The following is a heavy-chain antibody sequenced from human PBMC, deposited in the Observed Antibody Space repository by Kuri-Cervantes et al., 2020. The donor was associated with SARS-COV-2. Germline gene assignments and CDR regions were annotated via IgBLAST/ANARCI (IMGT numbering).Heavy chain of an antibody. CDR1: GGSISSYY. D-gene: IGHD1-1*01. V-gene: IGHV4-34*01. Sequence: SETLSLTCTVSGGSISSYYWSWIRQPAGKGLEWIGEINHSGSTNYNPSLKSRVTISVDTSKNQFSLKLSSVTAADTAVYYFASGPNGYYYYGMDVWGQGTTVTVSS. CDR2: INHSGST. CDR3: ASGPNGYYYYGMDV. J-gene: IGHJ6*02.